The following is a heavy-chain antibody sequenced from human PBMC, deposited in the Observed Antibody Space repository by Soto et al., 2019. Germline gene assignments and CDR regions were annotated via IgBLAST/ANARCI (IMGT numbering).Heavy chain of an antibody. V-gene: IGHV3-30*18. J-gene: IGHJ4*02. D-gene: IGHD4-17*01. CDR3: AKDLEGWATVTTDFDY. CDR2: ISYDGSNK. Sequence: QVQLVESGGGVVQPGRSLRLSCAASGFTFSSYGMHRVRQAPGKGLEWVAVISYDGSNKYYADSVKGRFTISRDNSKNTLYLQMNSLRAEDTAVYYCAKDLEGWATVTTDFDYWGQGTLVTVSS. CDR1: GFTFSSYG.